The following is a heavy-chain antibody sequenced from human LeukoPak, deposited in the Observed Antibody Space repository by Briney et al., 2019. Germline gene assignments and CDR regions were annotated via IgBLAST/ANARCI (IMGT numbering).Heavy chain of an antibody. CDR3: ARDGIYSGYDFDY. J-gene: IGHJ4*02. D-gene: IGHD5-12*01. CDR2: ISGSGGST. V-gene: IGHV3-23*01. CDR1: GFTFSSYG. Sequence: GGSLRLSCAASGFTFSSYGMSWVRQAPGKGLEWVSAISGSGGSTYYADSVKGRFTISRDSSKNTLYLQMNSLRAEDTAVYYCARDGIYSGYDFDYWGQGTLVTVSS.